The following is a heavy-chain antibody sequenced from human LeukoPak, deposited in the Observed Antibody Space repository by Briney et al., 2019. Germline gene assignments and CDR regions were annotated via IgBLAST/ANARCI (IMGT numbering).Heavy chain of an antibody. CDR2: ISSSSTYI. V-gene: IGHV3-21*01. Sequence: GGSLRLSCAASGFTFSAYNMNWVRRTPGKGLEWVSSISSSSTYIYYADSVKGRFTISRDNAKNTLYLQMNSLRAEDTALYYCARDSLVGPTTFDSWGQGILVTVSS. CDR3: ARDSLVGPTTFDS. J-gene: IGHJ4*02. CDR1: GFTFSAYN. D-gene: IGHD1-26*01.